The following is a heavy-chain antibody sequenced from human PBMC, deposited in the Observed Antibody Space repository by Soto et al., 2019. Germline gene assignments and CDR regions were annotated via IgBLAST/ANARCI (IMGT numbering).Heavy chain of an antibody. Sequence: QVQLQQWGAGLLKPSETLSLTCAVYGGSFSGYSWSWIRQPTGKGLEWIGEINHRRSTTYTPSLKSRVTISVDTSNTQFSLKLSSVTAADTAVYYCARGLNWGRHYYYYYYMDVWGKGTTVTVSS. CDR3: ARGLNWGRHYYYYYYMDV. CDR1: GGSFSGYS. V-gene: IGHV4-34*01. J-gene: IGHJ6*03. D-gene: IGHD7-27*01. CDR2: INHRRST.